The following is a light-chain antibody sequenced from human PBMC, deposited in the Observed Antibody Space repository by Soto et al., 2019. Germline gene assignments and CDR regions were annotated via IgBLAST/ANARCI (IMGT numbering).Light chain of an antibody. CDR2: DAS. V-gene: IGKV1-5*01. CDR3: QQYNSYLLT. CDR1: QSIRSW. Sequence: DIQMTQSPSTLSASVGDRVTITCRASQSIRSWLAWYQQKPGKAPKLLIYDASSLESGVPSRCSGSGSGTEFTLTISSLQPDDFATYYCQQYNSYLLTCGQTTKVEIK. J-gene: IGKJ1*01.